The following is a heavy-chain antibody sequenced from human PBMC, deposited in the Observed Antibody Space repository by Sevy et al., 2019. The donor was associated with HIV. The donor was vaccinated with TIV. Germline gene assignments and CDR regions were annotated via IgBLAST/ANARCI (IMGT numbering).Heavy chain of an antibody. CDR2: ISSSSSYI. Sequence: GGSLRLSCAASGFTFSSYAMSWVRQAPGKGLEWVSSISSSSSYIYYADSVKGRFTISRDNAKNSLYLQMNSLRAEDTAVYYCARLAAANTEFDYWGQGTLVTVSS. CDR3: ARLAAANTEFDY. J-gene: IGHJ4*02. V-gene: IGHV3-21*01. CDR1: GFTFSSYA. D-gene: IGHD6-13*01.